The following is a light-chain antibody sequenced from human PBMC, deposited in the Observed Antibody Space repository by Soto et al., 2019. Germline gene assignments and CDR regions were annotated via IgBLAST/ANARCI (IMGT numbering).Light chain of an antibody. J-gene: IGKJ5*01. V-gene: IGKV1-8*01. CDR3: QQSYSYLIP. Sequence: DRSSITGRAYQGISSYLAWYQQKPWKAPKLLIYPASTLQSGVPSRFRGSGSGTDFALTNSCVVSEDFPTCSCQQSYSYLIPFCVGTRLEIK. CDR2: PAS. CDR1: QGISSY.